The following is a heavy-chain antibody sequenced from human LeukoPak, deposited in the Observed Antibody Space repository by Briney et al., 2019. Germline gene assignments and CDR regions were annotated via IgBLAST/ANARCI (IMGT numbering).Heavy chain of an antibody. V-gene: IGHV4-28*01. CDR1: GYSISNSNW. CDR3: ARNVDTVMVGGGWFDP. J-gene: IGHJ5*02. Sequence: SETLSLTCAVSGYSISNSNWWGWIRQPPGKGLEWIGYIYYSGSTYYNPSLKSRVTMSVDTSKNQFSLKLSSVTAVDTAVYYCARNVDTVMVGGGWFDPWGQGTLVTVPS. D-gene: IGHD5-18*01. CDR2: IYYSGST.